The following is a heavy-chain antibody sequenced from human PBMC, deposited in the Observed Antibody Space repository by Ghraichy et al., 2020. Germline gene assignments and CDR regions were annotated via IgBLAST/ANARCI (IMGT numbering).Heavy chain of an antibody. CDR1: GFTFGDYA. CDR3: TSPGEEEYAYYGMDV. Sequence: GGSLRLSCTASGFTFGDYAMSWFRQAPGKGLEWVGFIRSKAYGGTTEYAASVKGRFTISRDDSKSIAYLQMNSLKTEDTAVYYCTSPGEEEYAYYGMDVWGQGTTVTVSS. D-gene: IGHD1-14*01. CDR2: IRSKAYGGTT. J-gene: IGHJ6*02. V-gene: IGHV3-49*03.